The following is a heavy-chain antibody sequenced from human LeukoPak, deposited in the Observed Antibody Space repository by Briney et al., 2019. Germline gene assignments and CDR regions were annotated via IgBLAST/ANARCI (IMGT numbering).Heavy chain of an antibody. CDR2: IYYSGST. CDR1: GGSISSSSYY. D-gene: IGHD3-10*01. J-gene: IGHJ4*02. CDR3: ARVPITRTASDD. Sequence: PSETLSLTCTVSGGSISSSSYYWGWIRQPPGKGLEWIGSIYYSGSTYYNPSLKSRVTISVDTSKNQFSLKLSSVTAADTAVYYCARVPITRTASDDWGQGTLVTVSS. V-gene: IGHV4-39*01.